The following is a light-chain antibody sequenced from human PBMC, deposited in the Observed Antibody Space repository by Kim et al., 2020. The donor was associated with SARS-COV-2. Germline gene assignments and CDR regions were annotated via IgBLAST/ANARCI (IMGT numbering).Light chain of an antibody. V-gene: IGKV1-39*01. CDR3: QQSYNTPFP. J-gene: IGKJ3*01. CDR1: QSISSH. Sequence: DIQMTQSPSSLSASVGDRVTITCRTTQSISSHLNWYQQKPGRAPKLLISAASTLQGGVPSRFSGSGSETDFTLTISSLQPEDFATYFCQQSYNTPFPFGPGNKVDIK. CDR2: AAS.